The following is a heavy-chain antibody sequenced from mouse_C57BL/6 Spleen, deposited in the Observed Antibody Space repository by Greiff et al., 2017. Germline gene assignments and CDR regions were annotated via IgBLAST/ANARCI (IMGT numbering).Heavy chain of an antibody. CDR1: GYTFTSYW. D-gene: IGHD1-1*01. V-gene: IGHV1-55*01. CDR2: FYPGSGST. CDR3: ERYTVEGAMDY. Sequence: QVQLQQPGAELVKPGASVKMSCKASGYTFTSYWITWVKQRPGQGLEWIGDFYPGSGSTNYNEKFKSKATLTVDTSSSTAYMQLSSLTSEDSSVYYCERYTVEGAMDYWGQGTSVTVSS. J-gene: IGHJ4*01.